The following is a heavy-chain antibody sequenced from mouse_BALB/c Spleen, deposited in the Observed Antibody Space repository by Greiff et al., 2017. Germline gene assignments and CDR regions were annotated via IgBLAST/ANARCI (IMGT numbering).Heavy chain of an antibody. CDR1: GFTFSDYY. CDR3: AREEDSLLRLRYYAMDY. J-gene: IGHJ4*01. V-gene: IGHV5-4*02. Sequence: EVHLVESGGGLVKPGGSLKLSCAASGFTFSDYYMYWVRQTPEKRLEWVATISDGGSYTYYPDSVKGRFTISRDNAKNNLYLQMSSLKSEDTAMYYCAREEDSLLRLRYYAMDYWGQGTSVTVSS. CDR2: ISDGGSYT. D-gene: IGHD1-2*01.